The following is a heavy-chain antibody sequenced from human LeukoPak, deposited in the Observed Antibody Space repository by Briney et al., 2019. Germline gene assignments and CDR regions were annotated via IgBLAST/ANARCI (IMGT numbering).Heavy chain of an antibody. V-gene: IGHV5-51*01. D-gene: IGHD2-8*01. CDR3: ARLNGFSHWFDP. Sequence: GESLKISCQGSGYCFSTHWVAWVRQMPAKDREWMGIIYPSDSHTKYSPSFQGQVTISADKTIRTVYLQWSSLKASDTAMYYCARLNGFSHWFDPWGQGTLVTVSS. CDR2: IYPSDSHT. J-gene: IGHJ5*02. CDR1: GYCFSTHW.